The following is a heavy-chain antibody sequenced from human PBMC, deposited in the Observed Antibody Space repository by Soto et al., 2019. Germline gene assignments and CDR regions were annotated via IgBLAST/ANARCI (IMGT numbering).Heavy chain of an antibody. CDR3: ARDQQVTYCSGGSCYSGFDY. CDR2: IYTSRST. Sequence: QVQLQESGPGLVKPSETLSLTCTVSGGSISSYYWSWIRQPAGKGLEWIGRIYTSRSTNYNPSLKSRVTMSVDTSKNQFSLKLSSVTAADTAVYYCARDQQVTYCSGGSCYSGFDYWGQGTLVTVSS. CDR1: GGSISSYY. J-gene: IGHJ4*02. D-gene: IGHD2-15*01. V-gene: IGHV4-4*07.